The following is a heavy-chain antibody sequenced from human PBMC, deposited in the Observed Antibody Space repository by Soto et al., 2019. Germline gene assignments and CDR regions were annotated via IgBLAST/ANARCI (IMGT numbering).Heavy chain of an antibody. V-gene: IGHV1-3*01. CDR2: INAGNGNT. D-gene: IGHD6-19*01. J-gene: IGHJ4*02. Sequence: QVQLVQSGAEVKKPGASVKVSCKASGYTFTSYAMHWVRQAPGQRLEWMGWINAGNGNTKYSQKFQGRVTITRDTAASTAYMELSSLRSEDTAVYYCARVSGIAVAEVWGQGTLVTVSS. CDR1: GYTFTSYA. CDR3: ARVSGIAVAEV.